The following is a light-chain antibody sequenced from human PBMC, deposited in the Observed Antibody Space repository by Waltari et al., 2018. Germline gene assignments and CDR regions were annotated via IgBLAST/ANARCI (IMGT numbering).Light chain of an antibody. CDR2: TVS. CDR1: HCLVYNDENTD. CDR3: MQGTDCPPT. Sequence: DVVMTQSPLSLPVPLRQPASISCRSSHCLVYNDENTDLNWFHQRPGQSPTLLLYTVSNLDCGVPARFSGSGSGTDFTLNISRVEAEDVAVYYCMQGTDCPPTFGHGTKV. J-gene: IGKJ1*01. V-gene: IGKV2-30*01.